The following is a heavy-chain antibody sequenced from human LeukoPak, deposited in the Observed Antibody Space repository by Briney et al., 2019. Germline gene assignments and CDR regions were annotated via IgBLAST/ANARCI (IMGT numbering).Heavy chain of an antibody. V-gene: IGHV4-38-2*02. CDR3: ARDRGSLGYCSSTSCYGVDP. Sequence: SETLSLTCAASGYSISSGYYWGWIRQPPGKGLEWIGSIYHSGSTYYNPSLKSRVTISVDTSKNQFSLKLSSVTAADTAVYYCARDRGSLGYCSSTSCYGVDPWGQGTLVTVSS. CDR2: IYHSGST. CDR1: GYSISSGYY. D-gene: IGHD2-2*01. J-gene: IGHJ5*02.